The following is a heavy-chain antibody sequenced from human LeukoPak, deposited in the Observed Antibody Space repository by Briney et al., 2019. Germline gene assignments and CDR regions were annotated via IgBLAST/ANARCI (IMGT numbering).Heavy chain of an antibody. J-gene: IGHJ4*02. Sequence: SETLSLTCAVYGGSFSGYYWSWIRQPPGKGLEWIGEINHSGSTNYNPSLKSRVTISVDTSKNQFSLKLSSVTAADTAVYYCARRGRIRLPFDYWGQGTLVTVSS. CDR2: INHSGST. CDR3: ARRGRIRLPFDY. CDR1: GGSFSGYY. D-gene: IGHD1-1*01. V-gene: IGHV4-34*01.